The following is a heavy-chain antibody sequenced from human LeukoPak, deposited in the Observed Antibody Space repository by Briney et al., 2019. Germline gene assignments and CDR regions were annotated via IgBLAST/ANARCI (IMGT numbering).Heavy chain of an antibody. CDR2: INHSGST. V-gene: IGHV4-34*01. CDR3: AREAAAGID. D-gene: IGHD6-13*01. J-gene: IGHJ4*02. CDR1: GGSFSGYY. Sequence: PSETLSLTCAVYGGSFSGYYWSWIRQPPGKGLEWIGEINHSGSTNYNPSLKSRVTISVDMSKNQFSLKLSSVTAADTAVYYCAREAAAGIDWGQGTLVTVSS.